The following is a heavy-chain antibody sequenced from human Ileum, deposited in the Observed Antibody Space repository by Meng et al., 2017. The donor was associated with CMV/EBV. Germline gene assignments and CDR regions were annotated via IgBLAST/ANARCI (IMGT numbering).Heavy chain of an antibody. Sequence: GESLKISCSASGFAFSDYSMNWVHQAPGGGLEWLSIVYRRSTAKYYAESVKGRFTISRDDSTSTLYLQMNSLRADDTATYYCAKDTTPDSRYNFDCWGQGTLVTVSS. CDR3: AKDTTPDSRYNFDC. D-gene: IGHD2-2*02. CDR2: VYRRSTAK. J-gene: IGHJ4*02. CDR1: GFAFSDYS. V-gene: IGHV3-23*03.